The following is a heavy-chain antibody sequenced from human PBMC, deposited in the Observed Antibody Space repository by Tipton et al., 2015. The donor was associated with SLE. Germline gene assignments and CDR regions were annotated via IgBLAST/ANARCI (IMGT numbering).Heavy chain of an antibody. CDR2: ISSNGGST. CDR1: GFTFSSYA. D-gene: IGHD3-3*01. CDR3: VALVGIRFLEWLPHPGDY. J-gene: IGHJ4*02. Sequence: SLRLSCAASGFTFSSYAMHWVRQAPGKGLEYVSAISSNGGSTYYADSVKGRFTISRDNSKNTLYLQMSSLRAEDTAVYYCVALVGIRFLEWLPHPGDYWGQGTLVTGSS. V-gene: IGHV3-64D*06.